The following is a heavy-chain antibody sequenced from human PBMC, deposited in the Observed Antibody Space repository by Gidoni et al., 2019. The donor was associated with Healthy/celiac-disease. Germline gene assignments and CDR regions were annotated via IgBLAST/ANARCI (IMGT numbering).Heavy chain of an antibody. CDR2: ISGGGGST. CDR3: AKDTDYYDSSGTPYFDY. J-gene: IGHJ4*02. Sequence: EVQLLASGGGLVQPGGSLRLSCAASGFTFSSYAMSWVRQAPGKGLEWVSAISGGGGSTYDADSVKGGFTISRDNSKNTLYLQMNSLRAEDTAVYYCAKDTDYYDSSGTPYFDYWGQGTLVTVSS. V-gene: IGHV3-23*01. CDR1: GFTFSSYA. D-gene: IGHD3-22*01.